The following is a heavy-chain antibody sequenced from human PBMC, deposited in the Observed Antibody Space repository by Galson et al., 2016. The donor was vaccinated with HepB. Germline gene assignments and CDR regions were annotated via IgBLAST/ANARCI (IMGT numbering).Heavy chain of an antibody. CDR1: GFTFSRYA. V-gene: IGHV3-23*01. J-gene: IGHJ6*02. D-gene: IGHD5-18*01. Sequence: SLRLSCAASGFTFSRYAMTWVRQAPGKGLEWVSGITSGGTTYYADSVKGRFTISRDNSKNILYLQMKSLRDEDTAVYYCAKRPYSYGWHYGMDVWGQRTTVTVSS. CDR3: AKRPYSYGWHYGMDV. CDR2: ITSGGTT.